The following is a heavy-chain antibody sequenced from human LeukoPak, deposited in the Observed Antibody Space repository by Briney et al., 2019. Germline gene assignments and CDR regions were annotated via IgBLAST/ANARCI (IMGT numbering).Heavy chain of an antibody. D-gene: IGHD3-22*01. CDR1: GFTFDDYG. Sequence: GGSLRLSCAASGFTFDDYGMSWVRQAPGKGLEWVSGISWNGGSTGYADSVKGRFTISRDNAKNSLYLQMNSLRAEDTALYYCAREGYYYDSSGYLGYAFDIWGQGTMVTVSS. V-gene: IGHV3-20*04. J-gene: IGHJ3*02. CDR3: AREGYYYDSSGYLGYAFDI. CDR2: ISWNGGST.